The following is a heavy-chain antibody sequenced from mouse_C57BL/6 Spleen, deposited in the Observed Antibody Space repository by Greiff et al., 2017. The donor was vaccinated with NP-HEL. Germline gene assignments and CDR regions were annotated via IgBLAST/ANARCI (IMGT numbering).Heavy chain of an antibody. J-gene: IGHJ2*01. V-gene: IGHV3-6*01. D-gene: IGHD1-1*01. CDR1: GYSITSGYY. CDR3: ARSLFITTVVDY. Sequence: DVKLQESGPGLVKPSQSLSLTCSVTGYSITSGYYWNWIRQFPGNKLEWMGYISYDGSNNYNPSLKNRISITRDTSKNQFFLKLNSVTTEDTATYYCARSLFITTVVDYWGQGTTLTVSS. CDR2: ISYDGSN.